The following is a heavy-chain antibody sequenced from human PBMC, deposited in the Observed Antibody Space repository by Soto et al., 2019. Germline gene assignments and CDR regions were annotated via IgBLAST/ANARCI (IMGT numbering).Heavy chain of an antibody. CDR3: ARGGGSTKVDY. J-gene: IGHJ4*02. Sequence: QVQLQESGPGLVKPSQTLSLTCTVSGGSITSSGYYWSWIRQHPGEGLEWIGFTSNSGSTSYNPSLKSRVTISLDTSSTQFSLNLKSVTGAATAVYYCARGGGSTKVDYWGQGTLVTVSP. V-gene: IGHV4-31*03. D-gene: IGHD2-2*01. CDR1: GGSITSSGYY. CDR2: TSNSGST.